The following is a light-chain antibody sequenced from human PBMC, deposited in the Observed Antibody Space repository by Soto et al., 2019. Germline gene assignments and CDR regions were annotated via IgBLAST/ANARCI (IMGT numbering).Light chain of an antibody. CDR3: QQSYSTPRLT. V-gene: IGKV1-39*01. Sequence: DIQVTQSPSSLSASVGDRVTITCRASQNINNYLNWYQQKPGKAPKLLIYAASSLQSGVPSRFSGSGSGTDFTLTISSLQPEDFATYYCQQSYSTPRLTFGGGTKVDIK. CDR1: QNINNY. CDR2: AAS. J-gene: IGKJ4*01.